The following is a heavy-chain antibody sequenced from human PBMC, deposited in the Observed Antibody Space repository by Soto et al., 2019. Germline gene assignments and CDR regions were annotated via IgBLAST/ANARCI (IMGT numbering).Heavy chain of an antibody. D-gene: IGHD3-3*01. Sequence: QVQLVESGGGVVQPGRSLRLSCAASGFTFSSYAMHWVRQAPGKGLEWVAVISYDGSNKYYADSVKGRFTISRDNFKNSLYLQMNSLRAEDKAVYYCARDEIRVSWAYGMDVWGQGTTVTVSS. J-gene: IGHJ6*02. CDR3: ARDEIRVSWAYGMDV. CDR2: ISYDGSNK. CDR1: GFTFSSYA. V-gene: IGHV3-30-3*01.